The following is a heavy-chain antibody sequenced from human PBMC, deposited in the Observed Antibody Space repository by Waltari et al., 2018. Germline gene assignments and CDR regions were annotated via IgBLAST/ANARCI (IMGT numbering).Heavy chain of an antibody. CDR1: GYSLTDCA. CDR2: LNPNSGNT. V-gene: IGHV1-8*02. D-gene: IGHD6-6*01. CDR3: ARLVLTSQYEINWLGP. Sequence: QEQLVQSGPEVKKPGASVTVSCQASGYSLTDCAITWMRQAAGQGLEWMGWLNPNSGNTAYSQSFQGRVTFTADTSINTTYMEMTALTSEDTAVYYCARLVLTSQYEINWLGPWGQGTLVTVSS. J-gene: IGHJ5*02.